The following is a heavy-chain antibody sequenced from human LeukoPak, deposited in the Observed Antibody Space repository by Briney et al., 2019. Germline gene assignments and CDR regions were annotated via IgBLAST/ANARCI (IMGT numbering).Heavy chain of an antibody. J-gene: IGHJ4*02. V-gene: IGHV4-61*02. CDR3: ARHEYDFWSGWIDY. CDR1: GGSISSGSYY. D-gene: IGHD3-3*01. CDR2: IYTSGST. Sequence: PSQTLSLTCTVSGGSISSGSYYWSWIRQPAGKGLEWIGRIYTSGSTNYNPSLKSRVTMSVDTSKNQFSLKLSSVTAADTAVYYCARHEYDFWSGWIDYWGQGTLVTVSS.